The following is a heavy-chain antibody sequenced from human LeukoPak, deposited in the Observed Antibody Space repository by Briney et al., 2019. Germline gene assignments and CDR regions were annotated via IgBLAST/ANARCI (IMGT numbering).Heavy chain of an antibody. V-gene: IGHV5-51*01. Sequence: GESLKISCKGSGYSFTSYWIGWVRQMPGKGLEWRGIIYPGDSDTRYSPSFQGQVTISADKSLSTAYLHWSSLKASDTAMYYCARQGDSAYDYFDHWGQGTLVTVSS. CDR3: ARQGDSAYDYFDH. CDR1: GYSFTSYW. D-gene: IGHD5-12*01. J-gene: IGHJ4*02. CDR2: IYPGDSDT.